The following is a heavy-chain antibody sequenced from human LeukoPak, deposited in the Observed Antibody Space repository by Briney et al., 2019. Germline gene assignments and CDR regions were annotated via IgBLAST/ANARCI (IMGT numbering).Heavy chain of an antibody. J-gene: IGHJ3*02. CDR2: ISYDGSNK. V-gene: IGHV3-30-3*01. Sequence: GGSLRLSCAASGFTFSTYAMHWVRQAPGKGLEWVAVISYDGSNKYYADSVKGRFTISRDNSKTTLYLQMNSLRAEDTAVYYCARDPGAYGDYAFDIWGQGTMVTVSS. D-gene: IGHD4-17*01. CDR1: GFTFSTYA. CDR3: ARDPGAYGDYAFDI.